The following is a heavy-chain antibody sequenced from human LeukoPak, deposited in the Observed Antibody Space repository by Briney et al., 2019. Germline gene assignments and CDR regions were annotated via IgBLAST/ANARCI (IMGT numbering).Heavy chain of an antibody. CDR2: IYYSGST. CDR1: GGSISSYY. CDR3: ARGNHYYGYYGMDV. V-gene: IGHV4-59*01. J-gene: IGHJ6*02. Sequence: KPSETLSLTCTVSGGSISSYYWSWIRQPPGKGLEWIGYIYYSGSTNYNPSLKSRVTISVDTSKNQFSLKLSSVTAADTAVYYCARGNHYYGYYGMDVWGQGTTVTVSS. D-gene: IGHD3-10*01.